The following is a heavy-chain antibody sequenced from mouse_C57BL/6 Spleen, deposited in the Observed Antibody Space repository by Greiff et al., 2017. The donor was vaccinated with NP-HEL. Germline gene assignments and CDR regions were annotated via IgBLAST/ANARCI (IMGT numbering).Heavy chain of an antibody. Sequence: VQLKQSGPELVKPGASVKISCKASGYSFTGYYMNWVKQSPEKSLEWIGEINPSTGGTTYNQKFKAKATLTVDKSSSTAYMQLKSLTSEDSAVYYCARWGLLPFDYWGQGTTLTVSS. CDR3: ARWGLLPFDY. J-gene: IGHJ2*01. CDR1: GYSFTGYY. CDR2: INPSTGGT. D-gene: IGHD2-3*01. V-gene: IGHV1-42*01.